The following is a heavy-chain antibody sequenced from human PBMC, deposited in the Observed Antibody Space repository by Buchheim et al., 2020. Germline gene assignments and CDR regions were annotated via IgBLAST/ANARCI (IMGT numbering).Heavy chain of an antibody. J-gene: IGHJ6*01. CDR2: VHSSGTT. CDR1: GGFIGIYY. CDR3: ARSKNTFSDLLTGHYGMDV. V-gene: IGHV4-59*01. D-gene: IGHD3-9*01. Sequence: QVQLQESGPGPVKASEILSLTCSVSGGFIGIYYWNWIRQSPGRGLEWIGYVHSSGTTVYNPSLKGRVTMSVDTSKNHFSLKLNSVTAADTAVYYCARSKNTFSDLLTGHYGMDVWGQGTT.